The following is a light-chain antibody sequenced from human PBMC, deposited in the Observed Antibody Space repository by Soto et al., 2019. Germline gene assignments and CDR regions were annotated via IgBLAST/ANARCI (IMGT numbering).Light chain of an antibody. CDR1: QTISSW. Sequence: DIQMTQSPSTLSESVGDRVSIACRASQTISSWLAWYQQKPGKAPKLLLYDASSSESGVPSRFSGSGSGTDFTLNISSLKPDDFATYYCQQYDSLPLTFGGGTKVDIK. CDR2: DAS. V-gene: IGKV1-5*01. J-gene: IGKJ4*01. CDR3: QQYDSLPLT.